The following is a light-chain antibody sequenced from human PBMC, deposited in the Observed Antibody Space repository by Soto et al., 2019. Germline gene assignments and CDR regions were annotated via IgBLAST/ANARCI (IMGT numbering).Light chain of an antibody. CDR2: GAS. CDR1: QSVTSTS. CDR3: QHYVTSSIT. V-gene: IGKV3-20*01. Sequence: PGERATLSCRASQSVTSTSLAWYQQKPGQAPRLLMYGASSRATGTPDRISGGGSGTDFTLTISRLEPEDFAVYYCQHYVTSSITFGQGTRLEIK. J-gene: IGKJ5*01.